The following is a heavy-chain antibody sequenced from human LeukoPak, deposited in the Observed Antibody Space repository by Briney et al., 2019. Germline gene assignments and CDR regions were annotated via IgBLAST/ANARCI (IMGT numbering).Heavy chain of an antibody. CDR3: ARGSRYGDYPYHCDF. Sequence: GGSLRLSCAASGFTFSSYGMHWVRQAPGKGLEWVAFMRFDGSYKYFADSVKGRFTISRDNSKNTVLLQMNNLRLEDAAVYYCARGSRYGDYPYHCDFWGQGTLVTVSS. V-gene: IGHV3-30*02. CDR1: GFTFSSYG. CDR2: MRFDGSYK. J-gene: IGHJ4*02. D-gene: IGHD4-17*01.